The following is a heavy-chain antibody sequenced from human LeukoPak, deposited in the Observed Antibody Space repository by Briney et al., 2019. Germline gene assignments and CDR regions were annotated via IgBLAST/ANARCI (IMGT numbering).Heavy chain of an antibody. J-gene: IGHJ6*03. D-gene: IGHD5-24*01. Sequence: PSETLSLTCAVYGGSFSGYYWSWIRQPPGKGLEWIGEINHSGSTNYNPSLKSRVTISVDTSKNQFSLKLSSVTAADTAVYYCARAATTPRRYYYYYMDVWGKGTTVTISS. CDR2: INHSGST. CDR1: GGSFSGYY. V-gene: IGHV4-34*01. CDR3: ARAATTPRRYYYYYMDV.